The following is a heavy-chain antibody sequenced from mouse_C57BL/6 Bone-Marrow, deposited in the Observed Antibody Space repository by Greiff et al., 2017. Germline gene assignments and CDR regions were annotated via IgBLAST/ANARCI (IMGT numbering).Heavy chain of an antibody. V-gene: IGHV1-64*01. CDR2: IHPNSGST. Sequence: QVQLQQPGAELVKPGASVKLSCKASGYTFTSYWMHWVKQRPGQGLEWIGMIHPNSGSTNYNEKFKSKATLTVDKSSSTAYMQLSSLTSEDSAVYYCARKGIYYDGLFDYWGQGTTLTVSS. CDR1: GYTFTSYW. D-gene: IGHD1-1*01. J-gene: IGHJ2*01. CDR3: ARKGIYYDGLFDY.